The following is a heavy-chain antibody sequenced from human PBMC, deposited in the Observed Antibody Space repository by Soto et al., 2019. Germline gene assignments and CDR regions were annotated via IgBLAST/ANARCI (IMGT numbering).Heavy chain of an antibody. J-gene: IGHJ4*02. V-gene: IGHV3-30*18. D-gene: IGHD6-25*01. CDR2: ISYDGSHK. CDR1: GFTFSSYG. Sequence: ESGGGVVQPGRSLRLSCAASGFTFSSYGMHWVRQAPGKGLEWVAVISYDGSHKYYADSVKGRFTISRDNSKNTLYLQMNSLRAEDTAVYYCAKDDGRGYAAPDYWGQGTLVTVSS. CDR3: AKDDGRGYAAPDY.